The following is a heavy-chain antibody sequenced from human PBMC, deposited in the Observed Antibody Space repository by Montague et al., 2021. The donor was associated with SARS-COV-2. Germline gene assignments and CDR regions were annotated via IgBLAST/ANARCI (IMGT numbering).Heavy chain of an antibody. J-gene: IGHJ4*02. CDR1: GGSISSSY. CDR3: ARHANGDWYYFDY. Sequence: SETLSLTCSVSGGSISSSYCSWIRQPQRKGLEWVGYIYHYGSAKNNPSLNSRVTISVDTSKNQFSLTLSSVTAVDTAVYYCARHANGDWYYFDYWGQGTLVTVSS. V-gene: IGHV4-59*08. D-gene: IGHD2-21*01. CDR2: IYHYGSA.